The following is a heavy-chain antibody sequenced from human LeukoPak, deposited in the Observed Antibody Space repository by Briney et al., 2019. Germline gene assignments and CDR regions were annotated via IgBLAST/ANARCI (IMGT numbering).Heavy chain of an antibody. D-gene: IGHD5-24*01. CDR1: GFTFSSSW. V-gene: IGHV3-74*01. Sequence: GGSLRLSCAASGFTFSSSWMYWVRQAPGKGLVWVSRINSDESITTYADSVKGRFTISRDNSKNTLYLQMNSLRAEDTAVYYCARGEMATILDYWGQGTLVTVSS. CDR2: INSDESIT. CDR3: ARGEMATILDY. J-gene: IGHJ4*02.